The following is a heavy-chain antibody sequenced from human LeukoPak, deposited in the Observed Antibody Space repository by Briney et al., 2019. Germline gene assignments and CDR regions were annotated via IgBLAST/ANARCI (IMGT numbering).Heavy chain of an antibody. Sequence: SETLSLTCTVSGGSISSSSYYWGWIRQPPGKGLEWIGSIYYSGSTYYNPSLKSRVTISVDTSKNQFSLKLSSVTAADTAVYYCARDSIRVRGATDYWGQGTLVTVSS. CDR3: ARDSIRVRGATDY. CDR2: IYYSGST. J-gene: IGHJ4*02. V-gene: IGHV4-39*07. CDR1: GGSISSSSYY. D-gene: IGHD3-10*01.